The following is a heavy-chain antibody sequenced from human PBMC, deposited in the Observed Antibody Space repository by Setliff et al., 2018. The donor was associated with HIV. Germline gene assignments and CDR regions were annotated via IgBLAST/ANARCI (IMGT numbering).Heavy chain of an antibody. CDR3: ARDRLNVYSSGWGVGY. CDR1: GYTFTSVY. D-gene: IGHD6-25*01. CDR2: ISAHNGRI. V-gene: IGHV1-18*04. J-gene: IGHJ4*02. Sequence: ASVKVSCKASGYTFTSVYMHWVRQAPGQGLEWMGWISAHNGRINFAQKLQGRVTMTTDTSTSTAYMELRSLRSDDTAAYYCARDRLNVYSSGWGVGYWGQGTLVTVSS.